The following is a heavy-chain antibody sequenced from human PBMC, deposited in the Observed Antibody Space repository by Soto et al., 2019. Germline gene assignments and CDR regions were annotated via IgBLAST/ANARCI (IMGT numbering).Heavy chain of an antibody. V-gene: IGHV4-30-4*01. Sequence: SETLSLTCTVSGGSISSGDYYWSWIRQPPGKGLEWIGYIYYSWSTYYNPSLKSRVTISVDTSKNQFSLKLSSVTAADTAVYYCARGGPHYYDSSGPPASWFDPWGQGTLVTVSS. J-gene: IGHJ5*02. CDR3: ARGGPHYYDSSGPPASWFDP. D-gene: IGHD3-22*01. CDR2: IYYSWST. CDR1: GGSISSGDYY.